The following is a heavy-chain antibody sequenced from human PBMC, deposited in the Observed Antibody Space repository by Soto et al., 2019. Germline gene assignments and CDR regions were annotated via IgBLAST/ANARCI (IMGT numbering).Heavy chain of an antibody. CDR1: GGSISSGGYY. V-gene: IGHV4-31*03. CDR3: ARDRYNCNPDAFDI. J-gene: IGHJ3*02. CDR2: TYYSGST. D-gene: IGHD1-20*01. Sequence: TLSLTCTVSGGSISSGGYYWSWIRQHPGKGQEWIGYTYYSGSTYYTPSRKSRVTISVDTSKNQFSLKLSSVTAADTAVYYCARDRYNCNPDAFDIWGQGTMVTASS.